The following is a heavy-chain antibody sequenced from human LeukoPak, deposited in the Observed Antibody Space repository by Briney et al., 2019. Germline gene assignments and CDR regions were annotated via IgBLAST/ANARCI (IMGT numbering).Heavy chain of an antibody. CDR3: AKRGVVIRVILVGYHKEAYYFES. V-gene: IGHV3-23*01. CDR2: IIDSGGST. D-gene: IGHD3-22*01. Sequence: PGGSLRLSCAVSGITLNNYGMTWVRQAPGKGLEWVAGIIDSGGSTKYADSLKGRFTISRDTPKNTLYLQMNSLRAADTAVYFCAKRGVVIRVILVGYHKEAYYFESWGQGALVTVSS. CDR1: GITLNNYG. J-gene: IGHJ4*02.